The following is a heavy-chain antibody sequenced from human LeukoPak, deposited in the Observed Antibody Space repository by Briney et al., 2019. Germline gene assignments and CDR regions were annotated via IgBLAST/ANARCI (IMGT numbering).Heavy chain of an antibody. CDR1: AFTVSNYA. CDR2: INSNGGTT. J-gene: IGHJ4*02. V-gene: IGHV3-64*02. Sequence: GRSLRLSWAASAFTVSNYAMHCVRQAPGDGLEYVSAINSNGGTTCCADSVRGRLTISRGNFKNTLYLQMGSLRAEAMGVYYCARVCSSWTLIAYWGQGTLVTVSS. D-gene: IGHD6-13*01. CDR3: ARVCSSWTLIAY.